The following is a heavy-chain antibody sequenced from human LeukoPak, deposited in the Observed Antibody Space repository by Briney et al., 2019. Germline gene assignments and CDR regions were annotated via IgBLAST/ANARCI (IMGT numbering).Heavy chain of an antibody. CDR3: ARGPRDYDSWSGYSSFDY. J-gene: IGHJ4*02. V-gene: IGHV4-59*01. Sequence: SETLSLTCTVSGGSISSYYWSWIRQPPGKGLEWIGYIYYSGSTNYNPSLKSRVTISVDTSENQFSLKLSSVTAADTAVYYCARGPRDYDSWSGYSSFDYWGQGTLVTVSS. D-gene: IGHD3-3*01. CDR2: IYYSGST. CDR1: GGSISSYY.